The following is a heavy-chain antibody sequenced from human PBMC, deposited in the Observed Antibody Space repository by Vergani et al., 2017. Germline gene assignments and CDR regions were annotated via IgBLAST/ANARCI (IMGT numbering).Heavy chain of an antibody. D-gene: IGHD6-13*01. CDR3: ARLYSSSWDKFYYFDY. J-gene: IGHJ4*02. V-gene: IGHV4-34*01. CDR2: INHSGST. CDR1: GGSFSGYY. Sequence: QVQLQQWGAGLLKPSETLSLTCAVYGGSFSGYYWSWIRKPPGKGLEWIGEINHSGSTNYNPSLKSRVTISVDTSKNQFSLKLSSVTAADTAVYYWARLYSSSWDKFYYFDYWGQGTLVTVSS.